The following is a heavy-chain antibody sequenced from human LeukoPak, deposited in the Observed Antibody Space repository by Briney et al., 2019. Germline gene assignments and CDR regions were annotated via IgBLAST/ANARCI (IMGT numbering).Heavy chain of an antibody. V-gene: IGHV3-23*01. J-gene: IGHJ3*02. CDR3: AKVPGIAAEGEAFDI. CDR1: GFTFSSYA. Sequence: GGSLRLSCAASGFTFSSYAMGWVRQAPGKGLEWVSAISGSGGSTYYAHSVKGRFTISRDNSKNTLYLQMNSLRAEDTAVYYCAKVPGIAAEGEAFDIWGQGTMVTVSS. D-gene: IGHD6-13*01. CDR2: ISGSGGST.